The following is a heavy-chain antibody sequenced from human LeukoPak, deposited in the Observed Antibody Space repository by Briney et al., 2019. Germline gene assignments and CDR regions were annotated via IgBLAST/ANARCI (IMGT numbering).Heavy chain of an antibody. V-gene: IGHV4-4*07. J-gene: IGHJ4*02. Sequence: SETLSLTCTVPGGSIRSYYWSWTRQPAGKGLGGIGRIYTSGSTKYNPSLTSRVTMSVDTSKNQFSLKPSSVTAADTAVYYCAREGHPMLEYDSSGYRLYWGRGTLVTVSS. CDR3: AREGHPMLEYDSSGYRLY. CDR2: IYTSGST. CDR1: GGSIRSYY. D-gene: IGHD3-22*01.